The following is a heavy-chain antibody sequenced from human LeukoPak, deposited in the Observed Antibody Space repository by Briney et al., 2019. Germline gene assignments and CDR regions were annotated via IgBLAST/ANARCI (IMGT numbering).Heavy chain of an antibody. CDR1: GGTFSIYA. V-gene: IGHV1-69*04. D-gene: IGHD1-26*01. J-gene: IGHJ5*02. CDR3: ASSGSYFGGFSWFDP. Sequence: SVTVSCKASGGTFSIYAISWVRQAPGQVLEWMGRIIPILGIANCAQKFQGRVTITADKSTSTAYMELSSLRSEDTAVYYCASSGSYFGGFSWFDPWGQGTLVTVSS. CDR2: IIPILGIA.